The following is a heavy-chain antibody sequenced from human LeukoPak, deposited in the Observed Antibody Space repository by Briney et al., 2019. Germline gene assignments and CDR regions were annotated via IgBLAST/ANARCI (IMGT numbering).Heavy chain of an antibody. J-gene: IGHJ5*02. D-gene: IGHD6-19*01. Sequence: SVKVSCKASGGTFSSHAISWVRQAPGQGLEWMGGIIPIFGTANYAQKFQGRVTITTDESTSTAYMELSSLRSEDTAVYYCVKLYSSGWYNWFDPWGQGTLVTVSS. CDR3: VKLYSSGWYNWFDP. CDR2: IIPIFGTA. V-gene: IGHV1-69*05. CDR1: GGTFSSHA.